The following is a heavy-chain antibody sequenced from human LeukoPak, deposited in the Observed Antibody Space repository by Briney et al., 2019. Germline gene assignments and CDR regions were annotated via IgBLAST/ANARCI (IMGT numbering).Heavy chain of an antibody. Sequence: GGSLRLSCAASGFTFSSYWMHWVRQAPGKGLVWVSRINSDGSSTSYADSVRGRFTISRDNAKNTLYLQMNSLRAEDTAVYYCARGERRAIYYFDYWGQGTLVTVSS. V-gene: IGHV3-74*01. CDR3: ARGERRAIYYFDY. J-gene: IGHJ4*02. CDR1: GFTFSSYW. CDR2: INSDGSST.